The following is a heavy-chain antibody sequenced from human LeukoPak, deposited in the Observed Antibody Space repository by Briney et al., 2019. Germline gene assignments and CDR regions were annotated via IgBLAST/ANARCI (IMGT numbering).Heavy chain of an antibody. V-gene: IGHV4-34*01. CDR1: GGSFSGYY. J-gene: IGHJ4*02. CDR3: ARAALYDFWSGFRPYFDY. Sequence: SETLSFTCAVYGGSFSGYYWSWIRQPPGKGLEWIGEINHSGSINYNPSLKSRVTISVDTSKNQFSLKLSSVTAADTAVYYCARAALYDFWSGFRPYFDYWGQGTLVTVSS. D-gene: IGHD3-3*01. CDR2: INHSGSI.